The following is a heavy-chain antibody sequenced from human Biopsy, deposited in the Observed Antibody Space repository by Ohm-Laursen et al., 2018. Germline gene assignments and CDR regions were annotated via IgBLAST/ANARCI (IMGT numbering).Heavy chain of an antibody. J-gene: IGHJ5*02. CDR2: IFYSGIT. CDR3: ARHPTGFWFDP. Sequence: TLSLTWTVSGGSVSSNVAYWAWIRQPPGKGLESIGSIFYSGITYYSPSLQSRVTMSVDTSKNQFSLNLTSVTAADTAVYYCARHPTGFWFDPWGQGTLVIVSS. V-gene: IGHV4-39*01. CDR1: GGSVSSNVAY.